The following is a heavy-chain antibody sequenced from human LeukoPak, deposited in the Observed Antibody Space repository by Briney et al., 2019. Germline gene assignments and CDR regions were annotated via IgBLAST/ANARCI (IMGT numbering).Heavy chain of an antibody. CDR2: ISDSGGST. D-gene: IGHD3-10*01. CDR3: ARESGPLDY. Sequence: GGSLRLSCAASGFIFSTYAMSWVRQPPGKGLAWVSVISDSGGSTYYADSPKDRFTISRDNSKNTQYLQMNRLRAEATAVYYFARESGPLDYWGQGTLVPVSS. CDR1: GFIFSTYA. J-gene: IGHJ4*02. V-gene: IGHV3-23*01.